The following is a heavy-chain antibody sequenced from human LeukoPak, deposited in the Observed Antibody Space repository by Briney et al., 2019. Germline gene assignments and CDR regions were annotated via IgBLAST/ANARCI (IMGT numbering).Heavy chain of an antibody. Sequence: GRSLRLSCAASGFTFSSYAMHWVRQAPGKGLEWVAFIRYDGSNKYYADSVKGRFTISRDNSKNTLYLQMGSLRAEDMAVYYCARDRERGIAVTLSYWGQGTLVTVSS. CDR2: IRYDGSNK. CDR1: GFTFSSYA. J-gene: IGHJ4*02. D-gene: IGHD6-19*01. V-gene: IGHV3-30*14. CDR3: ARDRERGIAVTLSY.